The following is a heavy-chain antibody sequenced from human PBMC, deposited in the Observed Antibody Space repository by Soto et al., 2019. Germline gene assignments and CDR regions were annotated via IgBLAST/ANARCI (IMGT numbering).Heavy chain of an antibody. J-gene: IGHJ5*02. Sequence: QVQLVQSGAEVKQPGASVKVSCKASGFTFSRYYMHWVRQAPGQGLEWMGLINPSGVSTNYAQKFQSRVTLTRDTSTSTVSMELSSLRSEDTAVYYCARDNSESNSWWFDPWGQGTLVTVSS. V-gene: IGHV1-46*01. D-gene: IGHD1-26*01. CDR3: ARDNSESNSWWFDP. CDR2: INPSGVST. CDR1: GFTFSRYY.